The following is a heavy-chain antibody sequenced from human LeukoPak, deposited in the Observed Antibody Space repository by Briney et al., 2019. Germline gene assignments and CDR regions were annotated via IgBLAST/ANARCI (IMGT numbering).Heavy chain of an antibody. CDR1: GGSISNSSYY. V-gene: IGHV4-39*01. CDR2: IYYSGST. Sequence: SETLSLTCTVSGGSISNSSYYWGWIRQPPGKGLEWIGSIYYSGSTYYNPSLKSRVTISVDTSKNQFSLKLSSVTAADTAVYYCARIDCSSTSCYDLRFDYWGQGTPVTVSS. CDR3: ARIDCSSTSCYDLRFDY. D-gene: IGHD2-2*01. J-gene: IGHJ4*02.